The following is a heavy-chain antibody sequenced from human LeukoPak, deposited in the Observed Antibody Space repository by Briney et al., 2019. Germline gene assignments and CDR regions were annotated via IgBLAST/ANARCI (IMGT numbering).Heavy chain of an antibody. J-gene: IGHJ4*02. D-gene: IGHD3-3*01. CDR3: AIAWASYYGFWSGYD. CDR1: GGTFSSYA. CDR2: IIPIFGTA. V-gene: IGHV1-69*13. Sequence: ASVKVSCKASGGTFSSYAISWVRQAPGQGLEWMGGIIPIFGTANYAQKFQGRVTITADESTSTAYMELSSLRSEDTAVYYCAIAWASYYGFWSGYDWGQGTLVTVSS.